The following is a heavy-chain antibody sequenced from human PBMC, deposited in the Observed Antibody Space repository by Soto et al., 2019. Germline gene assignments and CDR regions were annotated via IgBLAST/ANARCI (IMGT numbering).Heavy chain of an antibody. D-gene: IGHD3-16*01. CDR3: AKLYYRWQGGMDV. J-gene: IGHJ6*02. Sequence: TGESLKISCKGFDYTFAAYWIGWVRQMPGKGLEWMGVINPRDSDVKYSPPFEGQVTISADKSINTAFLQMSSLRVEDTAVYYCAKLYYRWQGGMDVWGQGTTVTVSS. V-gene: IGHV5-51*01. CDR2: INPRDSDV. CDR1: DYTFAAYW.